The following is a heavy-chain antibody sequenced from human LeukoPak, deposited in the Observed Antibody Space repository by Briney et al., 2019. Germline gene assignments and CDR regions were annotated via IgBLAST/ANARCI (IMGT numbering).Heavy chain of an antibody. CDR1: GGSISSGDYY. V-gene: IGHV4-30-2*01. CDR2: IYHSGST. Sequence: SETLSLTCTVSGGSISSGDYYWSWIRQPPGKGLEWIGYIYHSGSTYYNPSLKSRVTISVDRSKNQFSLKLSSVTAADTAVYYCARVAGTRGDAFDIWGQGTMVTVSS. D-gene: IGHD6-19*01. J-gene: IGHJ3*02. CDR3: ARVAGTRGDAFDI.